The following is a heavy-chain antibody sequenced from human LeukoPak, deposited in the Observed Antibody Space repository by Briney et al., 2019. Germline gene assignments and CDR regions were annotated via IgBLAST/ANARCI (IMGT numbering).Heavy chain of an antibody. Sequence: KSSETLSLTCAVSGGSISSSNWWSWVRQPPGKGLEWIGEIYHSGSTHYNSSLKSRVTISVDTSKNQFSLKLSSVTAADTAVYYCARGRGVPDPWGQGTLVTVSS. CDR2: IYHSGST. CDR3: ARGRGVPDP. V-gene: IGHV4-4*02. J-gene: IGHJ5*02. D-gene: IGHD3-10*01. CDR1: GGSISSSNW.